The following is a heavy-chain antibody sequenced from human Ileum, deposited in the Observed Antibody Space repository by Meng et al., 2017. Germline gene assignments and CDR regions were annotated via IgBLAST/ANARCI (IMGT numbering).Heavy chain of an antibody. CDR2: INHSATT. V-gene: IGHV4-34*01. J-gene: IGHJ2*01. Sequence: QAQLQGVGAGVLRPPETLPLTCCVYGGSFSAYYWTWIRQPPGKGLEWIGEINHSATTYYSPSLMGRVSVSVDTSKNQFSLKLTSVTAADTAVYYCARSERSVYWYFDLWGRGTLVTVSS. CDR3: ARSERSVYWYFDL. D-gene: IGHD1-26*01. CDR1: GGSFSAYY.